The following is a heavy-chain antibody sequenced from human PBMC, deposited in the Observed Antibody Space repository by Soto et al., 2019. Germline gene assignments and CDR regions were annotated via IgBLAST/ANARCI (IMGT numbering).Heavy chain of an antibody. CDR1: GFTFSSYA. CDR2: ISYDGSNK. V-gene: IGHV3-30-3*01. D-gene: IGHD6-19*01. J-gene: IGHJ4*02. Sequence: GGSLRLSCAASGFTFSSYAMHWVRQAPGKGLEWVAVISYDGSNKYYADSVKGRFTISRDNSKNTLYLQMNSLRAEDTAVYYRARDLLRYSSGWYRLDYWGQGTLVTVSS. CDR3: ARDLLRYSSGWYRLDY.